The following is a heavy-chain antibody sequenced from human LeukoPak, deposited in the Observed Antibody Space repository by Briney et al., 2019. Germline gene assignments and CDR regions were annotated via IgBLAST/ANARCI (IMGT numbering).Heavy chain of an antibody. CDR1: GFTFSSFW. Sequence: GGSLRLSCAASGFTFSSFWMGWVRQTPGKRLEWVANMNIDGSEKYYADSVKGRFSISRDNARNSVYLQMNSLRAEDTAVYYCAKDSSSHPGYWGQGTLVTVSS. V-gene: IGHV3-7*01. CDR2: MNIDGSEK. J-gene: IGHJ4*02. CDR3: AKDSSSHPGY. D-gene: IGHD2-2*01.